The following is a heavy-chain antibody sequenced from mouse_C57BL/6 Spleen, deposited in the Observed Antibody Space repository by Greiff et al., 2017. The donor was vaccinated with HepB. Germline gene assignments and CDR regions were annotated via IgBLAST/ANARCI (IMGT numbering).Heavy chain of an antibody. CDR3: ARTARWYFDV. J-gene: IGHJ1*03. CDR1: GYTFTSYW. V-gene: IGHV1-64*01. CDR2: IHPNSGST. Sequence: VKLQQPGAELVKPGASVKLSCKASGYTFTSYWMHWVKQRPGQGLEWIGMIHPNSGSTNYNEKFKSKATLTVDKSSSTAYMQLSSLTSEDSAVYYCARTARWYFDVWGTGTTVTVSS.